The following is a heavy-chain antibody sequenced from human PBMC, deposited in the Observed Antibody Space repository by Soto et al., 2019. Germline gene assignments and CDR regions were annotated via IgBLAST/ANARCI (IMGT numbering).Heavy chain of an antibody. J-gene: IGHJ5*01. V-gene: IGHV3-48*01. D-gene: IGHD2-15*01. CDR3: ASDYCSGGSCDLYNWFDS. Sequence: PAGSLRLSCAASGVSFSSYSMNWVRQAPGKGQEWVSYISSSSSTIYYDDSVMDRFTIFTDNTKNYQYMQKNGLRAEDKTVEYYASDYCSGGSCDLYNWFDSWGHGTRVTVSS. CDR1: GVSFSSYS. CDR2: ISSSSSTI.